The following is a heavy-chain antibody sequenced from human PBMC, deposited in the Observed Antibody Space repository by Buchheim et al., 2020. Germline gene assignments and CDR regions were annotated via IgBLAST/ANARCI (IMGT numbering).Heavy chain of an antibody. J-gene: IGHJ4*02. D-gene: IGHD2-2*01. CDR1: GGSISTYY. CDR2: ISYSGST. V-gene: IGHV4-59*01. Sequence: QVQLQESGPGLVKPSETLSLTCSVSGGSISTYYWSWIRQPPGKALEWVAYISYSGSTYYNPSLKSRVTISVDTSKNPFSLWLTSVTAADTAVYYCARGPESELVPAIIFEYWGQGIL. CDR3: ARGPESELVPAIIFEY.